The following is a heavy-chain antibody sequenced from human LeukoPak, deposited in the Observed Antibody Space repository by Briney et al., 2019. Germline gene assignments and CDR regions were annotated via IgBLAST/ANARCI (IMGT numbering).Heavy chain of an antibody. CDR2: IYYSGST. CDR3: ARASMYDSSGYYSRLSYYYYYMDV. CDR1: GGSISSSSYY. V-gene: IGHV4-39*01. D-gene: IGHD3-22*01. Sequence: SETLSLTCTVSGGSISSSSYYWGWIRQPPGKGLEWIGSIYYSGSTYYNPSLKSRVTISVDTSKNQFSLKLSSVTAADTAVYYCARASMYDSSGYYSRLSYYYYYMDVWGKGTTVTVSS. J-gene: IGHJ6*03.